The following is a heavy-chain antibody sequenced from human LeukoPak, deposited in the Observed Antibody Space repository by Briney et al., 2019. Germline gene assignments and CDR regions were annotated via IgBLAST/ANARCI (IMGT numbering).Heavy chain of an antibody. V-gene: IGHV4-38-2*01. CDR1: GYSISSGYY. CDR3: ARSSEGNWFDP. Sequence: SETLSLTCAVSGYSISSGYYWGWIRQPPGRGLEWIGSIYHSGSTYYNPSLKSRVTISVDTSKNQFSLKLSSVTAADTAVYYCARSSEGNWFDPWGQGTLVTVSS. J-gene: IGHJ5*02. CDR2: IYHSGST. D-gene: IGHD3-10*01.